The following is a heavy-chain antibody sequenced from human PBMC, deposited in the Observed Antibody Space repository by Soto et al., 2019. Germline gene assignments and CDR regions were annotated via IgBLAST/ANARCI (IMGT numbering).Heavy chain of an antibody. D-gene: IGHD7-27*01. CDR2: IYYSGST. CDR3: ARVRKEAAHWGFDS. V-gene: IGHV4-61*08. CDR1: GGSISSGGYY. J-gene: IGHJ4*02. Sequence: PSETLSLTCTVSGGSISSGGYYWSWIRQHPGKGLEWIGYIYYSGSTSYNPSLKSRVTMSVDTSKNQFSLKLSSVTAAVTAVYYCARVRKEAAHWGFDSWGQGTLVTVSS.